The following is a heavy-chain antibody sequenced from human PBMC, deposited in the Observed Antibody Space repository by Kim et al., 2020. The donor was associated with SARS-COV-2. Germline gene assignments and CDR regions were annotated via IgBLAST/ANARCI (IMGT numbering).Heavy chain of an antibody. CDR2: IYSGGST. J-gene: IGHJ6*02. Sequence: GGSLRLSCAASGFTVSSNYMSWVRQAPGKGLEWVSVIYSGGSTYYADSVKGRFTISRDNSKNTLYLQMNSLRAEDTAVYYCARDWNTMVRGVIYPILGSDFSNYYYGMDVWGQGTTVTVSS. D-gene: IGHD3-10*01. CDR1: GFTVSSNY. V-gene: IGHV3-53*05. CDR3: ARDWNTMVRGVIYPILGSDFSNYYYGMDV.